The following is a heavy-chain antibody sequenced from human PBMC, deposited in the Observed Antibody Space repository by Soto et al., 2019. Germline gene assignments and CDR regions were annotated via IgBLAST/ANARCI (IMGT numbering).Heavy chain of an antibody. CDR3: AKTITTFGGSSTGRGALLDY. Sequence: QVQLVESGGGVVQPGRSLRLSCAASGFTFSAFGMHWVRQAPGKGLEWVAVISNDGNHEYYAESVKGRFSISRDNSKNTFYLQMNSLSSEDTAVYFCAKTITTFGGSSTGRGALLDYWGQGILETVSS. CDR2: ISNDGNHE. CDR1: GFTFSAFG. V-gene: IGHV3-30*18. J-gene: IGHJ4*02. D-gene: IGHD3-3*01.